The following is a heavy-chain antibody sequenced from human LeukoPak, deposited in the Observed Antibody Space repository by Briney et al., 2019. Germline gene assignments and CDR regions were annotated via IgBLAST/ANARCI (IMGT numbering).Heavy chain of an antibody. Sequence: PSETLSLTCAVYGGSFSGYYWRGIRQPPGKGVGWIGEIYYSGSTNYNPSLKSRVTISVDKSKNQFSLKLSSMTAADTAVYYCARSSRLGSGSYYHFPYYYYYMGVWGKGNTVTVSS. D-gene: IGHD3-10*01. CDR3: ARSSRLGSGSYYHFPYYYYYMGV. V-gene: IGHV4-34*01. CDR2: IYYSGST. J-gene: IGHJ6*03. CDR1: GGSFSGYY.